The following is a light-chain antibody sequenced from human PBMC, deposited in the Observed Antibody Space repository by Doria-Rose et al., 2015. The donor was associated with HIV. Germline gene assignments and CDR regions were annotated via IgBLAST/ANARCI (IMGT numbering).Light chain of an antibody. V-gene: IGKV1-NL1*01. Sequence: DIRLTQSPSSLSAPVGDTVTITCRANQVISNSLAWYQQEPGKAPKLLLYDASRLESGVPSRFTGSGSGTVYTLTISSLQPENFATYYCQQYYTTPLTFGQGTKV. CDR1: QVISNS. J-gene: IGKJ1*01. CDR3: QQYYTTPLT. CDR2: DAS.